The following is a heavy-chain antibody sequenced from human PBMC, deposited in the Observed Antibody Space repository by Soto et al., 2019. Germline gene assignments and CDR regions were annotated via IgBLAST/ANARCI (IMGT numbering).Heavy chain of an antibody. CDR3: AREGQALYYYYGMDV. CDR1: GYTFTNYG. V-gene: IGHV1-18*01. Sequence: QVKVVQSGDEVKKPGASVKVPCKASGYTFTNYGFSWVRQAPGQGLEWMGWISGYNGNTKYAEKFQGRVTMTTDTSTSTAHMEVRSLRSDDTAVYYCAREGQALYYYYGMDVWGQGTAVTVSS. J-gene: IGHJ6*02. CDR2: ISGYNGNT.